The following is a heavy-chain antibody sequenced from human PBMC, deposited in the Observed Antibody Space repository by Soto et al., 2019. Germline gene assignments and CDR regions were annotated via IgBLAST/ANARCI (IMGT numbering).Heavy chain of an antibody. J-gene: IGHJ4*02. CDR3: ARGRYYGSGTKPWYFDY. CDR2: INHSGST. Sequence: SETLSLTCAVYGGSFSGYYWSCIRQPPGKGLEWIGEINHSGSTNYNPSLKSRVTISVDTSKNQFSLKLSSVTAADTAVYYCARGRYYGSGTKPWYFDYWGQGTLVTVSS. V-gene: IGHV4-34*01. D-gene: IGHD3-10*01. CDR1: GGSFSGYY.